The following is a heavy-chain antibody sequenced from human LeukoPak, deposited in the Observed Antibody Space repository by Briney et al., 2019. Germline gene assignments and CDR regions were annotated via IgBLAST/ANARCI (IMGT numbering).Heavy chain of an antibody. D-gene: IGHD2-2*01. CDR1: GLTFSSHW. CDR3: AGGDNYARFDY. V-gene: IGHV3-74*01. CDR2: ITNDGSST. Sequence: GGSLRLSCAASGLTFSSHWMHWVRQAPGKGLVWVSRITNDGSSTTYADSVKGRFTISRDSAKNSLYLQMNSLRADDTAVYYCAGGDNYARFDYWGQGTLVTVSS. J-gene: IGHJ4*02.